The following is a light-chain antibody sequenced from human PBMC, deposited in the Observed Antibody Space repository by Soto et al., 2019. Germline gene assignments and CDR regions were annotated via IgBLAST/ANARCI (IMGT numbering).Light chain of an antibody. V-gene: IGLV2-14*01. Sequence: QSALTQPASVSGSDGQAIAISCTGNSSDVGGYNYVSWYQQHPGKAPQHLLSEVSKRPSGVSDRFSVSKSGNTAALPISGRRTQDEADYYCRSFTSAYPVVCGTGTQVTVL. J-gene: IGLJ1*01. CDR3: RSFTSAYPVV. CDR1: SSDVGGYNY. CDR2: EVS.